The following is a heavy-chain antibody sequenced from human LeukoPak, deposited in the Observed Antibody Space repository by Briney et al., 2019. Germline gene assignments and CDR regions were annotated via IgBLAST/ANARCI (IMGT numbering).Heavy chain of an antibody. CDR3: AREGPGRSNYDFWSGYYRRVLDPGWFFDY. V-gene: IGHV1-69*06. CDR1: GGTFSSYA. Sequence: TSVKVSCKASGGTFSSYAISWVRQAPGQGLEWMGGIIPIFGTANYAQKFQGRVTITADKSTSTAYMELSSLRSEDTAVYYCAREGPGRSNYDFWSGYYRRVLDPGWFFDYWGQGTLVTVSS. CDR2: IIPIFGTA. D-gene: IGHD3-3*01. J-gene: IGHJ4*02.